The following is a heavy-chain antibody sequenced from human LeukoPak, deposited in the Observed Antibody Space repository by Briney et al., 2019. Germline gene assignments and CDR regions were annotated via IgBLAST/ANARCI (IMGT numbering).Heavy chain of an antibody. CDR2: IKQDGSEK. Sequence: PGGSLRLSCAASGFTFSSYWMSWVRQAPGKGLEWVANIKQDGSEKYYVDSVKGRFTISRDNAKNSLYLQMNSLRDEDTAVHYCARGTGSSWPYYFDYWGQGTLVTVSS. CDR1: GFTFSSYW. V-gene: IGHV3-7*04. D-gene: IGHD6-13*01. J-gene: IGHJ4*02. CDR3: ARGTGSSWPYYFDY.